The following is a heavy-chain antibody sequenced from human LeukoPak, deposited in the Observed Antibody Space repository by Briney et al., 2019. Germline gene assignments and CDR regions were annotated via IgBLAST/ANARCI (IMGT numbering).Heavy chain of an antibody. J-gene: IGHJ4*02. CDR1: GFTFSSYD. CDR3: TRGAPGYSSSWYVPPSFDY. D-gene: IGHD6-13*01. V-gene: IGHV3-13*01. CDR2: IGTAGDT. Sequence: GGSLRLSCAASGFTFSSYDMHWVRQATGKGLEWVSAIGTAGDTYYPGSVKGRFTISRENAKNSLYLQMNSLRAGDTAVYYCTRGAPGYSSSWYVPPSFDYWGQGTLATVSS.